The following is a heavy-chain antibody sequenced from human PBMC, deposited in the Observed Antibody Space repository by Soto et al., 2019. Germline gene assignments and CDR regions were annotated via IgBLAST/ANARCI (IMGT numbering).Heavy chain of an antibody. D-gene: IGHD3-9*01. V-gene: IGHV1-69*12. J-gene: IGHJ6*02. Sequence: QVQLVQSGAEVKKPGSSVKVSCKASGGTFSSYAISWVRQAPGQGLEWMGGIIPIFGTANYAQKFQGRVTITADESTSTAYMELSSLRSEDTAVYYCARDGSRDMYTYYYYYGMDVWGQGTTVTVSS. CDR2: IIPIFGTA. CDR1: GGTFSSYA. CDR3: ARDGSRDMYTYYYYYGMDV.